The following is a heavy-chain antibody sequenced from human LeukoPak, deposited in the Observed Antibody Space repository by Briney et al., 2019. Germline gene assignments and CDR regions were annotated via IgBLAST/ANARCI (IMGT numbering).Heavy chain of an antibody. J-gene: IGHJ4*02. Sequence: SETLSLTCTVSGGFISSSSYYWGWIRQPPGKGLEWIGSIYYSGSTYYNPSLKSRVTISVDTSKNQFSLKLSSVTAADTAVYYCARLPTVTFFDYWGQGTLVTVSS. CDR3: ARLPTVTFFDY. D-gene: IGHD4-17*01. CDR1: GGFISSSSYY. CDR2: IYYSGST. V-gene: IGHV4-39*01.